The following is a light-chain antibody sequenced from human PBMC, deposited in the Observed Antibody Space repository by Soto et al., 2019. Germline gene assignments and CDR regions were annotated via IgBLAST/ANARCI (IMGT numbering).Light chain of an antibody. Sequence: DIQMTQSPSSVSASVGDSVTITCRASQGISSSLVWYQQKPGKAPKLLIYAASNLQSGVPSRFSGSGSGTDFTLTITSLQPEDVATYYCQQGKSLSASVGGGTRVEIK. J-gene: IGKJ4*01. CDR1: QGISSS. CDR3: QQGKSLSAS. CDR2: AAS. V-gene: IGKV1-12*01.